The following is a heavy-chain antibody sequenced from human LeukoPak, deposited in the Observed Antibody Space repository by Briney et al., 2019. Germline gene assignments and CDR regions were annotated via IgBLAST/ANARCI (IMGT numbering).Heavy chain of an antibody. D-gene: IGHD2-2*01. V-gene: IGHV4-30-2*01. Sequence: SQTLSLTCAVSGGSISSGDYSWSWIRQTPGKGLEWIGYILHSGSTYYNPSLKSRVTISVDRSKNQFSLKLSSVTAADTAVYYCARGEDCSSTSCYPTTLDYWGQGTLVTVSS. CDR3: ARGEDCSSTSCYPTTLDY. CDR1: GGSISSGDYS. J-gene: IGHJ4*02. CDR2: ILHSGST.